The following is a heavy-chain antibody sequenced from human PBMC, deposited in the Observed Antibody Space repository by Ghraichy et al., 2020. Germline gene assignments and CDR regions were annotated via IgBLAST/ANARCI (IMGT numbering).Heavy chain of an antibody. Sequence: ASVKVSCQASGDTFTNYVINWVRQAPGQGLEWMGWISGYNGNTNYAQKLQGRVTLTTDTSTNTAYMELRSLRSDDTAVYYCARSGYSGYDQFDPWGQGTLVTVSS. CDR2: ISGYNGNT. D-gene: IGHD5-12*01. J-gene: IGHJ5*02. V-gene: IGHV1-18*04. CDR1: GDTFTNYV. CDR3: ARSGYSGYDQFDP.